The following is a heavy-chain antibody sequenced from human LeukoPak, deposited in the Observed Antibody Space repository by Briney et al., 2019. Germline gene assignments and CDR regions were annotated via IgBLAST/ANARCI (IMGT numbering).Heavy chain of an antibody. CDR1: GGSITIYY. J-gene: IGHJ4*02. D-gene: IGHD3-22*01. V-gene: IGHV4-59*01. CDR2: IHYSGST. CDR3: ARVRDRSSYFYGLDY. Sequence: SETLSLTCTVSGGSITIYYWSCIRQPPGKGLEWIGCIHYSGSTNYNPYLNSRVTISVDTSKNQFSLKLSSVTAADTAVYYCARVRDRSSYFYGLDYWGQGTLVTVSS.